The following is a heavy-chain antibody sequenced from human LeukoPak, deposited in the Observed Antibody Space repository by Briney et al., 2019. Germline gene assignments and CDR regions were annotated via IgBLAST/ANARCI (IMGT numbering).Heavy chain of an antibody. CDR3: ASSGFGDPFFDY. Sequence: SETLSLTCTVSGGSIGSYYWSWIRQPPGKGLEWIGYIYYSGSTNYNPSLKSRVTISVDTSKNQFSLKLSSVTAADTAVYYCASSGFGDPFFDYWGQGTLVTVSS. CDR1: GGSIGSYY. J-gene: IGHJ4*02. D-gene: IGHD3-10*01. V-gene: IGHV4-59*12. CDR2: IYYSGST.